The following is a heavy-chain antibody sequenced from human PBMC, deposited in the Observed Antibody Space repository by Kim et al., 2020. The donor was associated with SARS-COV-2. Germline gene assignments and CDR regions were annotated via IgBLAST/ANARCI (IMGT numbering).Heavy chain of an antibody. Sequence: GGSLRLSCAASGFTFSHYAMHWVRQAPGKGLEWVALISYDSSETYYGDSVKGRFTVSRDNSKNTVYLQMSSLRTEDTAVYYCARDQNWRYYYDHWGEGALVTVPS. D-gene: IGHD1-1*01. V-gene: IGHV3-30*04. CDR1: GFTFSHYA. CDR2: ISYDSSET. CDR3: ARDQNWRYYYDH. J-gene: IGHJ4*02.